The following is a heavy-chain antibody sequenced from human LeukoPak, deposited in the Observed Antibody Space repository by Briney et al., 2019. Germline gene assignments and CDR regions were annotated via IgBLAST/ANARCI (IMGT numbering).Heavy chain of an antibody. D-gene: IGHD3-10*02. CDR1: GFIFSDYW. Sequence: GGSLRLSCEASGFIFSDYWMTWVRQAPGKGLEWVSSISRSGSTKYYADSVKGRFTISRDNAKNSLYLQMNSLRAEDTAVYYCAELGITMIGGVWGKGTTVTISS. J-gene: IGHJ6*04. CDR3: AELGITMIGGV. V-gene: IGHV3-48*04. CDR2: ISRSGSTK.